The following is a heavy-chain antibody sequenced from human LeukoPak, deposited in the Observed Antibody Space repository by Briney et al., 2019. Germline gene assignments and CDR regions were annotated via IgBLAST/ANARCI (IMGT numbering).Heavy chain of an antibody. CDR2: ISSSGHMI. J-gene: IGHJ4*02. D-gene: IGHD1-26*01. Sequence: PGGSLRLSCAASGFIFSNQEMYWVRQAPGKGLEWLSYISSSGHMIYYADSVKGRFTVSRDNAKNSLYLQMNPLRDEDTALYYCARIGTHVGQTDYWGQGTLVIVSS. V-gene: IGHV3-48*03. CDR1: GFIFSNQE. CDR3: ARIGTHVGQTDY.